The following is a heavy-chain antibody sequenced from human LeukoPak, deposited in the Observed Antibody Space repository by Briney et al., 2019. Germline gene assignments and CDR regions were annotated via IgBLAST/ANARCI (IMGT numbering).Heavy chain of an antibody. J-gene: IGHJ4*02. CDR3: ARELRSYDSSGYPFDY. CDR2: IFTSGST. D-gene: IGHD3-22*01. CDR1: GGSISSGSYY. V-gene: IGHV4-61*02. Sequence: SETLSLTCTVSGGSISSGSYYWSWIRQPAGKGLEWIGRIFTSGSTNYNPSLKSRVSISVDTSKNQFSLKLRSVTAADTAVYYCARELRSYDSSGYPFDYWGQGTLVTVSS.